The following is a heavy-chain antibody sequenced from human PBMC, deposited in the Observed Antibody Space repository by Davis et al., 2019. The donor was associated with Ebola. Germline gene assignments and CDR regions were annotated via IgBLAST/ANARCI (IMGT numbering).Heavy chain of an antibody. Sequence: GGSLRLSCAASGFTFSSYWMHWVRQAPGKGLEWVSGISWNSGSIGYADSVKGRFTISRDNAKNSLYLQMNSLRAEDTALYYCAKAAAAGTGVFDYWGQGTLVTVSS. CDR1: GFTFSSYW. J-gene: IGHJ4*02. V-gene: IGHV3-9*01. D-gene: IGHD6-13*01. CDR2: ISWNSGSI. CDR3: AKAAAAGTGVFDY.